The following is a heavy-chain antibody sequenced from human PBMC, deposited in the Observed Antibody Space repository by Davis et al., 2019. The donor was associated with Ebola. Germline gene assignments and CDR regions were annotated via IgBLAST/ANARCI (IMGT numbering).Heavy chain of an antibody. V-gene: IGHV3-33*01. J-gene: IGHJ4*02. CDR3: VRDFFEFSSSSFSDS. Sequence: GGSLRLSCAASGFTFSSYGMHWVRQAPGKGLEWVAVIWYDGSNKYYADSVKGRFTISRDNSKNTLYLQMGRLRSDDTAMYYCVRDFFEFSSSSFSDSWGQGTLVTVSS. CDR2: IWYDGSNK. CDR1: GFTFSSYG. D-gene: IGHD6-6*01.